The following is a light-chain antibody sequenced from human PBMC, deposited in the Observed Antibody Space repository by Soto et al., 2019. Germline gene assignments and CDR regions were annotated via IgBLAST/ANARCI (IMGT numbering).Light chain of an antibody. V-gene: IGLV2-23*01. J-gene: IGLJ2*01. CDR1: SSDVGSYNL. CDR3: CSYAGDNTVL. CDR2: EGS. Sequence: QLVLTQPASVSGSPGQSITISCTGTSSDVGSYNLVSWYQQHPGKAPKLMIYEGSKRPSGVSNRFSASKSGDTASLTISGLQAEDEADYYCCSYAGDNTVLFGGGTQLTVL.